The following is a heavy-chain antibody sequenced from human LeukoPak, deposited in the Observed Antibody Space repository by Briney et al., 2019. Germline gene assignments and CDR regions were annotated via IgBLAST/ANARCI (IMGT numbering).Heavy chain of an antibody. V-gene: IGHV1-2*02. Sequence: ASVKVSCKASGYTFTGYYMHWVRQAPGQGLEWMGWINPNSGGTNYAQKFQGRVTMTRDTSISTAYMELSRLRSDDTAVYYCARDRSDRLDYYDFWSGYYPDYWGQGTLVTVSS. D-gene: IGHD3-3*01. J-gene: IGHJ4*02. CDR2: INPNSGGT. CDR1: GYTFTGYY. CDR3: ARDRSDRLDYYDFWSGYYPDY.